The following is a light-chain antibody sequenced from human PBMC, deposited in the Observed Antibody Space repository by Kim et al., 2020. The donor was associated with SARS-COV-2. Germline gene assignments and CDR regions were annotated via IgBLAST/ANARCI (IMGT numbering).Light chain of an antibody. CDR1: SGRIESNY. CDR3: QTYDDNDWV. CDR2: EDH. J-gene: IGLJ3*02. V-gene: IGLV6-57*01. Sequence: GKTITINGSRSSGRIESNYVQWFQQRPSSFPTTVIFEDHDRPSGVSDRFFGSVDTSSNSASLTISGLKTEDEADYYCQTYDDNDWVFGGGTRLTVL.